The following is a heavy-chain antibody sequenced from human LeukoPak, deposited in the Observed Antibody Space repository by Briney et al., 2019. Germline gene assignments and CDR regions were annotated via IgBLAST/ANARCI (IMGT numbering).Heavy chain of an antibody. CDR3: IRDFRSADL. CDR2: IYVDGRTT. Sequence: GGSLRLSCVASGLTFSNYWMHWVRQPPGKGLVWVSRIYVDGRTTNYADSVKGRFTISRDNAKNTVYLEMNSLSVEDTATYYCIRDFRSADLWGQGTLVTVTS. CDR1: GLTFSNYW. J-gene: IGHJ5*02. V-gene: IGHV3-74*01.